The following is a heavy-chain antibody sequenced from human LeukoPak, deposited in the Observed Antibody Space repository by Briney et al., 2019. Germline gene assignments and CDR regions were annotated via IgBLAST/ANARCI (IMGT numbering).Heavy chain of an antibody. D-gene: IGHD6-13*01. J-gene: IGHJ6*03. CDR2: MNPNSGNT. CDR1: GYTFTSYD. V-gene: IGHV1-8*01. Sequence: ASVKVSCKASGYTFTSYDINWVRQATGQGLEWMGWMNPNSGNTGYAQKFQGRVTMTRNTSISTAYMELSSLRSEDTAVYYCARGSYSSSWYQGYYYYYYMDVWGKGTTLTISS. CDR3: ARGSYSSSWYQGYYYYYYMDV.